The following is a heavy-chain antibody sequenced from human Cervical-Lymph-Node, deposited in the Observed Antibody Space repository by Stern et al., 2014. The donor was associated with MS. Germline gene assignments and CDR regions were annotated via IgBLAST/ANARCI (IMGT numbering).Heavy chain of an antibody. Sequence: VQLVQSGGTLVQPGGSLRLSCAASGSTVNSNYMTWVRQAPGKGLEWVSIFCSGLSTDYAESVKGRFSFTIDRSKNTLYLQMNTLRVEDTAMYYCTREMAARRLDPWGQGTLVIVSA. V-gene: IGHV3-66*01. D-gene: IGHD5-24*01. J-gene: IGHJ5*02. CDR3: TREMAARRLDP. CDR2: FCSGLST. CDR1: GSTVNSNY.